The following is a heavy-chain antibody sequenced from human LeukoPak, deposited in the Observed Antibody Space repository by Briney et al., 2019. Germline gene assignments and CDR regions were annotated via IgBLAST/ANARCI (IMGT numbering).Heavy chain of an antibody. CDR2: ISSSGSSI. CDR1: GGSFSGYY. J-gene: IGHJ5*02. Sequence: LSLTCAVYGGSFSGYYWSRIRQAPGKGLEWVSYISSSGSSIYYAASVKGRFTISRDNAKNSLYLQMNSLRVEDTAVYYCARGKRRFYFDPWGLGTLVTVSS. CDR3: ARGKRRFYFDP. V-gene: IGHV3-11*01. D-gene: IGHD2/OR15-2a*01.